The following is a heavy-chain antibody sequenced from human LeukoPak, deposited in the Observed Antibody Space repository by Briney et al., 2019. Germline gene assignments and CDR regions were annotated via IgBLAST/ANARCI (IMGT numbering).Heavy chain of an antibody. J-gene: IGHJ6*03. CDR3: AKSGVGRRSSSWHNYYYYYMDV. CDR2: IWYDGSNK. Sequence: PGGSLRLSCAASGFTFSSYGMHWVRQAPGKGLEWVAVIWYDGSNKYYADSVKGRFTISRDNSKNTLYLQMNSLRAEDTAVYYCAKSGVGRRSSSWHNYYYYYMDVWGKGTTVTVSS. V-gene: IGHV3-33*06. CDR1: GFTFSSYG. D-gene: IGHD6-6*01.